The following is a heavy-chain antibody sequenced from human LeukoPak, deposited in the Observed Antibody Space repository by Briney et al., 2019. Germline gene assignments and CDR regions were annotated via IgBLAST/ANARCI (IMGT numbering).Heavy chain of an antibody. CDR3: ARHRLGHAYYDSSGQRDAFDI. J-gene: IGHJ3*02. V-gene: IGHV5-51*01. CDR2: IYPGDSDT. CDR1: W. Sequence: WWSWVRQMPGKGLEWMGIIYPGDSDTRYSPSFQGQVTISADKSISTAYLQWSSLKASDTAMYYCARHRLGHAYYDSSGQRDAFDIWGQGTMVTVSS. D-gene: IGHD3-22*01.